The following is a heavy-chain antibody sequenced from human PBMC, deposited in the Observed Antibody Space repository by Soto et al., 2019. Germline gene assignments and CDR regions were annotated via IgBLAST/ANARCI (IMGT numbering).Heavy chain of an antibody. CDR3: ARVSIIGSYSHFDY. CDR1: GDSVSSNSAA. J-gene: IGHJ4*01. D-gene: IGHD1-26*01. Sequence: SPTLSLPCVISGDSVSSNSAAWSWIRQSPSRGLEWLARTYYTSKWYNDYAVSVKSRITINADTSKNQFSLQLNSVTPEDTAVYYCARVSIIGSYSHFDYWGQGTLVTVSS. CDR2: TYYTSKWYN. V-gene: IGHV6-1*01.